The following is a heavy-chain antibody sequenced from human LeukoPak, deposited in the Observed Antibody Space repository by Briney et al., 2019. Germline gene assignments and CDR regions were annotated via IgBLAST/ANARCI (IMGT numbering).Heavy chain of an antibody. Sequence: SQTLSLTCTVSGGSISSGGYYWSWIRQHPGKGLEWIGYIYYSGSTYYNPSLKSRVTISVDTSKNQFSLKLSSVTAADTAVYYCVRADSSGWHIFDYWGQGTLVTVSS. CDR2: IYYSGST. CDR1: GGSISSGGYY. V-gene: IGHV4-31*03. D-gene: IGHD6-19*01. CDR3: VRADSSGWHIFDY. J-gene: IGHJ4*02.